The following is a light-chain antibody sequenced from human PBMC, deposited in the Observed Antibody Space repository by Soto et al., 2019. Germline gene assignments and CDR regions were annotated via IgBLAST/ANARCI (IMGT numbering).Light chain of an antibody. CDR3: QQFDRSSRLT. Sequence: EIVLTQSPGTLSLSPGERATLSCRASQSVGSNYLAWYQQKPGQAPRLLMYGATSRATGIPDRFSGSGSGTDFTLTISRLEPEDFAVYYCQQFDRSSRLTFGGGTKLEIK. CDR2: GAT. CDR1: QSVGSNY. V-gene: IGKV3-20*01. J-gene: IGKJ4*01.